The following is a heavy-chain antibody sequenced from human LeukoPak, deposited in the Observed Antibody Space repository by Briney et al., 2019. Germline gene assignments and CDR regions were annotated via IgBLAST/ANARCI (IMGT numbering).Heavy chain of an antibody. J-gene: IGHJ6*02. CDR2: ISSSGSGGNT. Sequence: GGSLRLSCVASGVTLSNYAMSWARQAPGKGLEWVSGISSSGSGGNTYYADSVKGRFTISRDNAKNSLYLQMNSLRAEDTAVYYCARVPYLHSSSWYVNYYGMDVWGQGTTVTVSS. V-gene: IGHV3-11*01. CDR1: GVTLSNYA. CDR3: ARVPYLHSSSWYVNYYGMDV. D-gene: IGHD6-13*01.